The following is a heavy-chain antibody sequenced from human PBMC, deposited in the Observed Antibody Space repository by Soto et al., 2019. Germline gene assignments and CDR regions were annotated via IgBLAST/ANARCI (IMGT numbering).Heavy chain of an antibody. CDR3: AHRHGNGYPDV. CDR2: IYWDDDK. V-gene: IGHV2-5*02. Sequence: QITLKETGPTLVKPTQTLTLTCTFSGFSLTTRGEGVAWIRQSPGKALEWLVLIYWDDDKRYSPSLKSRLTITKDTSKNQVVLTMTNMDPVDTATYYCAHRHGNGYPDVWGQGTAVTVSS. D-gene: IGHD5-18*01. CDR1: GFSLTTRGEG. J-gene: IGHJ6*02.